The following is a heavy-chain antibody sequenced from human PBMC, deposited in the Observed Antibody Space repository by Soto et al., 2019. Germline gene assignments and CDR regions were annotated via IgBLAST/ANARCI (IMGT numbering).Heavy chain of an antibody. CDR2: IYTSGST. J-gene: IGHJ6*02. Sequence: SATLSLTCTVSGGSISSYYWSWIRQPAGEGLEWSWRIYTSGSTNYNPSLKSRVTMSVDTSENQFSLKLSSVTAADTAVYYCVRDPYYHDGSGYYDYYYGMDVWGQGTTVT. CDR3: VRDPYYHDGSGYYDYYYGMDV. D-gene: IGHD3-22*01. V-gene: IGHV4-4*07. CDR1: GGSISSYY.